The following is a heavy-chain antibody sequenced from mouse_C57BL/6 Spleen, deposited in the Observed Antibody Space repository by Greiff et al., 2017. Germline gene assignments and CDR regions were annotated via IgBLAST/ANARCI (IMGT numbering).Heavy chain of an antibody. V-gene: IGHV1-31*01. CDR2: IYPCNGVS. CDR3: ARGDYGSSSDY. Sequence: EVQLVESGPELVKPGASVKISCTASGYSFTGYYMHWVKQSHGNNLDWIGYIYPCNGVSSYTQKFKGKATLAVDKSSSTAYMEHRSLTSEDSAVYYCARGDYGSSSDYWGQGTTLTVSS. J-gene: IGHJ2*01. CDR1: GYSFTGYY. D-gene: IGHD1-1*01.